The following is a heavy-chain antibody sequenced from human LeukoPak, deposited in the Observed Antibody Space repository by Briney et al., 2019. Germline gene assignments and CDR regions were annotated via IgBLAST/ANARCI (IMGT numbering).Heavy chain of an antibody. V-gene: IGHV4-39*02. D-gene: IGHD1-26*01. J-gene: IGHJ4*02. CDR3: ARGFELFIDY. Sequence: SENLSLTCTVSGDFISSSNYYWGWIRQPPGKGLDWIGNIYYTGKTYYNPSLNSRVTISTDTSNNQFSLKLSSVTAADTAVYYCARGFELFIDYWGQGTLVTVSS. CDR1: GDFISSSNYY. CDR2: IYYTGKT.